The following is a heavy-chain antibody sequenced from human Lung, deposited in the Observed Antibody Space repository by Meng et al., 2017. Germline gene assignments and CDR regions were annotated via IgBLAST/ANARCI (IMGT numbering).Heavy chain of an antibody. CDR2: INAGNGNT. D-gene: IGHD4/OR15-4a*01. Sequence: RLVRSGPRGRNPGASLRFSCKASGYTFTTYAMHWVRQAPGQRLEWMGWINAGNGNTKYSQKFQGRVTITNDTSASTAYMELTSLTSEDTAIYYCKSYANSDYFDYWGQGTLVTVSS. CDR1: GYTFTTYA. J-gene: IGHJ4*02. V-gene: IGHV1-3*01. CDR3: KSYANSDYFDY.